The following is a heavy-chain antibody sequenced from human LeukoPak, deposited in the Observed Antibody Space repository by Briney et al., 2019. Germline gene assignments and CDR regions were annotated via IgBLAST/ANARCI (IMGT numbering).Heavy chain of an antibody. CDR1: GGTFSSYA. V-gene: IGHV1-69*13. CDR3: ARALDYGGNPGGY. Sequence: SVKVSFKASGGTFSSYAISWVRQAPGQGLEWMGGIIPIFGTANYAQKFQGRVTITADESTSTAYMELSSLRSEDTAVYYCARALDYGGNPGGYWGQGTLVTVSS. CDR2: IIPIFGTA. D-gene: IGHD4-23*01. J-gene: IGHJ4*02.